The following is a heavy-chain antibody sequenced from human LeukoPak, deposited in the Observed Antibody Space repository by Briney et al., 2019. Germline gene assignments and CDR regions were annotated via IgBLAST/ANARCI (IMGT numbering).Heavy chain of an antibody. CDR2: IRYDGSNK. CDR3: ASGSGSLYYFDY. CDR1: GFTFSSYG. Sequence: PGGSLRLPCAASGFTFSSYGMHWVRQAPGKGLEWVAYIRYDGSNKYYEDSMKGRFTISRDNSKNTLYLQMNSLRAEDTAVYYCASGSGSLYYFDYWGQGTLVTVSS. J-gene: IGHJ4*02. V-gene: IGHV3-30*02. D-gene: IGHD3-10*01.